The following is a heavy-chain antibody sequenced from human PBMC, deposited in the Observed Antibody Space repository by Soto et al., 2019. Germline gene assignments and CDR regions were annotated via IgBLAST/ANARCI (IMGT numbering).Heavy chain of an antibody. CDR3: ARDDEGGSDCDLGY. J-gene: IGHJ4*02. CDR2: ISDDGNNK. Sequence: QAQLVESGGGVVQPGRSLRLSCAASGFTFSRYTMHWVRQAPGKGLEWMAFISDDGNNKYYSDSVKGQFTISRDNSKNTLYLQMNSLRTEDTAVYYCARDDEGGSDCDLGYWGQGTLVTVSS. CDR1: GFTFSRYT. D-gene: IGHD3-10*01. V-gene: IGHV3-30-3*01.